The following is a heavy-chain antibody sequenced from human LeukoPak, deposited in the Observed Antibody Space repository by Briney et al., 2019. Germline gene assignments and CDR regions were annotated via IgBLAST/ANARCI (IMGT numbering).Heavy chain of an antibody. CDR1: GYTFTNFD. V-gene: IGHV1-69*05. CDR2: IIPIFGTA. CDR3: ANRKAYPLSNPFDY. Sequence: SVKVSCKASGYTFTNFDINWVRQATGQGLEWMGGIIPIFGTANYAQKFQGRVTITTDESTSTAYMELSSLRSEDTAVYYCANRKAYPLSNPFDYWGQGTLVTVSS. D-gene: IGHD4-11*01. J-gene: IGHJ4*02.